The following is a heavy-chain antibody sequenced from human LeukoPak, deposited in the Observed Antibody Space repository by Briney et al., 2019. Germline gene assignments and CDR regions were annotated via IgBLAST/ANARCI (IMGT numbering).Heavy chain of an antibody. J-gene: IGHJ6*03. D-gene: IGHD4-17*01. V-gene: IGHV4-4*07. CDR3: AGDTVTTPYYYYYMDV. CDR1: GGSISSYY. CDR2: IYTSGST. Sequence: PSETLSLTCTVSGGSISSYYWSWIRQPAGKGLEWIGRIYTSGSTNYNPSLKSRVTMSVDTSKNQFSLKLSSVTAADTAVYYCAGDTVTTPYYYYYMDVWGKGTTVTVSS.